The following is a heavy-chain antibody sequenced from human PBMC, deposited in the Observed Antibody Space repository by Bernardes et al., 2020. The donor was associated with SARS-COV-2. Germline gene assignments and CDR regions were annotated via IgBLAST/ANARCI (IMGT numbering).Heavy chain of an antibody. Sequence: SVKVSCKASGFTFTSSAMQWVRQARGQRLEWIGWIVVGSGNTNYAQKFQERVTITRDMSTSTAYMELSSLRSEDTAVYYCAAAKSWATSYEFDYWGQGTLVTVSS. J-gene: IGHJ4*02. D-gene: IGHD5-12*01. CDR1: GFTFTSSA. CDR3: AAAKSWATSYEFDY. CDR2: IVVGSGNT. V-gene: IGHV1-58*02.